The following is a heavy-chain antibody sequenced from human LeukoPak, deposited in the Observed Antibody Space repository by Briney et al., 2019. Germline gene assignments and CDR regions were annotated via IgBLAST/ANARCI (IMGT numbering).Heavy chain of an antibody. Sequence: SETLSLTCTVSAGSISSYYWSWIRQPPGKGLEWIGYIYYSGSTNYNTSLKSRVTISVDTSKNQFSLKLSSVTAADTAVYYCARTPNCSGGSCYYYYYMDVWGKGTTVTISS. CDR3: ARTPNCSGGSCYYYYYMDV. D-gene: IGHD2-15*01. J-gene: IGHJ6*03. CDR1: AGSISSYY. CDR2: IYYSGST. V-gene: IGHV4-59*01.